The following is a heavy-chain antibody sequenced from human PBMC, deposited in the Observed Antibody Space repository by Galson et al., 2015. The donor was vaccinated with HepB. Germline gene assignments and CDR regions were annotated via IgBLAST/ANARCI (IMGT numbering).Heavy chain of an antibody. V-gene: IGHV3-11*06. Sequence: SLRLSCAASGFTFSDYYMSWIRQAPGKGLEWVSYISSSSSYTNYADSVKGRFTISRDNSKNTLYLQMNSLRAEDTAVYYCAKVRTTVTTFDYFDYWGQGTLVTVSS. D-gene: IGHD4-17*01. J-gene: IGHJ4*02. CDR1: GFTFSDYY. CDR2: ISSSSSYT. CDR3: AKVRTTVTTFDYFDY.